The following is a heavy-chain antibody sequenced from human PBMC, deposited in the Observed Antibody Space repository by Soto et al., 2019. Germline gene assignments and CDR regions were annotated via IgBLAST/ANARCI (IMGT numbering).Heavy chain of an antibody. CDR3: ARDSSGSFDY. CDR2: IKQDGSEX. V-gene: IGHV3-7*01. J-gene: IGHJ4*02. CDR1: GFTFSSYW. Sequence: GGTLRLSYAASGFTFSSYWMSWVRKAPGKGLEWVANIKQDGSEXYYVXXVXXXXXXXRXNAKNSLYLQMNSLRAEDTAVYYCARDSSGSFDYWGQGTLVTVSS. D-gene: IGHD6-19*01.